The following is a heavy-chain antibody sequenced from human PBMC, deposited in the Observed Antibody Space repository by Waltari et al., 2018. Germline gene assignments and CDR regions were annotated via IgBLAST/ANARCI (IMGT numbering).Heavy chain of an antibody. J-gene: IGHJ5*02. CDR3: ARTWGNSPPLGWLDP. Sequence: QGQLHQWCAGRLKPSETLSLTCAAPNGPFIDYSWTWNRQTPGKGLEWIGEILHSGVPHYNPSFRSRVSMSVDTIRKRFSLKLTAVTVADTAVYFCARTWGNSPPLGWLDPWGQGTRVTVSS. D-gene: IGHD7-27*01. CDR2: ILHSGVP. V-gene: IGHV4-34*12. CDR1: NGPFIDYS.